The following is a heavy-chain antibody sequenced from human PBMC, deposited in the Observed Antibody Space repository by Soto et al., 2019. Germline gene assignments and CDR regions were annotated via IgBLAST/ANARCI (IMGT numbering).Heavy chain of an antibody. CDR3: ARGSRDRWGYYFDY. D-gene: IGHD2-21*01. Sequence: ASVKVSCKASGYTFTSYAMHWVRQAPGQRLEWMGWINAGNGNTKYSQKFQGRVTITRDTSASTAYMELSSLRSEDTAVYYCARGSRDRWGYYFDYWGQGTLVTVSS. CDR1: GYTFTSYA. CDR2: INAGNGNT. J-gene: IGHJ4*02. V-gene: IGHV1-3*01.